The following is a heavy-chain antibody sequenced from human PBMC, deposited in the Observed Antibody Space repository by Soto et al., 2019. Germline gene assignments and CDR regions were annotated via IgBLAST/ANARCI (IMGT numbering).Heavy chain of an antibody. CDR1: GGTFSSYA. V-gene: IGHV1-69*13. D-gene: IGHD3-3*01. CDR2: IIPIYGTA. Sequence: VASVKVSCKASGGTFSSYAVSWVRQAPGQGLEWMGGIIPIYGTASYAQKFQGRVTITADESTTTAYMELSSLRSDDTAVYYCARVVRGVGVVNFFGWFDPWGQGTLVTVSS. CDR3: ARVVRGVGVVNFFGWFDP. J-gene: IGHJ5*02.